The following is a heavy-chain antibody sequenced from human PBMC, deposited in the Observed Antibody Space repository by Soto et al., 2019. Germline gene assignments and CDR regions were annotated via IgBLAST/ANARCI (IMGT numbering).Heavy chain of an antibody. V-gene: IGHV3-23*01. CDR3: AKILSMVPSYYYGMDV. Sequence: RRLSCAASGFTFSTYPMIWVRQAPGKGLECVGSISDSGANTYYADFVRGRFTISRDNSKNTLYLQMNSLRDDDTAVYYCAKILSMVPSYYYGMDVWGHGTRVTVSS. J-gene: IGHJ6*02. D-gene: IGHD3-10*01. CDR2: ISDSGANT. CDR1: GFTFSTYP.